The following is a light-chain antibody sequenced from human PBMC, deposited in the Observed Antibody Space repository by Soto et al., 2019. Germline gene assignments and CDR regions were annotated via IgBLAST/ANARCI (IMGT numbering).Light chain of an antibody. Sequence: QSVLTQPPSVSAAPGQKVTISCPGSSSNIGTKYVSWYQHLPGTAPKLLIYGNDKRPSVIADRFSGSKSGTSATLGITGLQTGGEADYYCATWQSSLTGGWGFGGGAKMTFL. V-gene: IGLV1-51*01. CDR2: GND. CDR3: ATWQSSLTGGWG. J-gene: IGLJ7*01. CDR1: SSNIGTKY.